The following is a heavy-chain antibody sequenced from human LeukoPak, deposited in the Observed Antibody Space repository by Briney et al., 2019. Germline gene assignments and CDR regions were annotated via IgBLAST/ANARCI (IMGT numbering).Heavy chain of an antibody. CDR3: ARLICSSSTCYRYYFDL. V-gene: IGHV4-39*02. CDR2: TYYSGTT. Sequence: SETLSLTCIVSGGSISSSTYYWGWIRQPPGKGLEWIGCTYYSGTTYYNPSLKSRVTIFIDTSKNHFSLKLRSVTAADTAVYYCARLICSSSTCYRYYFDLWGQGILVTVSS. J-gene: IGHJ4*02. CDR1: GGSISSSTYY. D-gene: IGHD2-2*01.